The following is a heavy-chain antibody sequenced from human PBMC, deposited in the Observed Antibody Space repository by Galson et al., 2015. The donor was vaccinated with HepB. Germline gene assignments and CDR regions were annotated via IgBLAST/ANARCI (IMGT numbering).Heavy chain of an antibody. CDR2: INAGNGNT. CDR1: GSTFTSYA. D-gene: IGHD3-10*01. V-gene: IGHV1-3*01. Sequence: SVKVSCKASGSTFTSYAMHWVRQAPGQRLEWMGWINAGNGNTKYSQKFQGRVTITRDTSASTAYMELSSLRSEDTAVYYCASSLREDGDYGMDVWGQGTTVTVSS. J-gene: IGHJ6*02. CDR3: ASSLREDGDYGMDV.